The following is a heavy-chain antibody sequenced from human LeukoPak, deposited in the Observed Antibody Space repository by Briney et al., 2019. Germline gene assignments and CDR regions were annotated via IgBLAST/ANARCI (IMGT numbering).Heavy chain of an antibody. Sequence: SETLSLTCTVSGYSFSSAFYWAWIRQPPGKGLEWIGSIFHGGSSYYSPSLKSRVSISLDTSKDQFSLELSSVTATDTAVYYCAGGIARVANNGRSWLDAWGQGTLVTVSS. D-gene: IGHD6-13*01. CDR2: IFHGGSS. CDR3: AGGIARVANNGRSWLDA. CDR1: GYSFSSAFY. J-gene: IGHJ5*02. V-gene: IGHV4-38-2*02.